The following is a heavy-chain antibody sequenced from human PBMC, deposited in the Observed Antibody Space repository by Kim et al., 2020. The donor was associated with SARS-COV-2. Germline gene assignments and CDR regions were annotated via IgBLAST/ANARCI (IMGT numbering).Heavy chain of an antibody. J-gene: IGHJ4*02. CDR3: ARTPEEAARPDLGLFDY. CDR1: GGSISSGGYY. V-gene: IGHV4-31*03. Sequence: SETLSLTCTVSGGSISSGGYYWSWIRQHPGKGLEWIGYIYYSGSTYYNPSLKSRVTISVDTSKNQFSLKLSSVTAADTAVYYCARTPEEAARPDLGLFDYWGQGTLVTVSS. CDR2: IYYSGST. D-gene: IGHD6-6*01.